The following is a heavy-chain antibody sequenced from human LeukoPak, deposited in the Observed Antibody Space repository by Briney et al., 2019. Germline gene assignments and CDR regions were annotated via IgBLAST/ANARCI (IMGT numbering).Heavy chain of an antibody. J-gene: IGHJ3*02. D-gene: IGHD4-23*01. CDR3: ARSESWYGGNSGAAFDI. CDR1: GGSISSGGYY. CDR2: IYHSGST. Sequence: MPSETLSLTCTVSGGSISSGGYYWSWIRQPPGKGLEWIGYIYHSGSTYYNPSLKSRVTISVDRSKNQFSLKLSSVTAADTAVYYCARSESWYGGNSGAAFDIWGQGTMVTVSS. V-gene: IGHV4-30-2*01.